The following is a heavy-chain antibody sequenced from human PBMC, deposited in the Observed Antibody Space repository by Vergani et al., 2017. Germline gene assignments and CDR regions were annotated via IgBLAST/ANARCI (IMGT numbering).Heavy chain of an antibody. CDR3: ASMGGPYGMDV. CDR2: ISWNSGSI. Sequence: EVQLVESGGGLVQPGRSLRLSCAASGFTFDDYAMHWVRQAPGKGLEWVSGISWNSGSIGYADSVKGRFTISRDNAKNSLYLQMNSLRAEDTALYYCASMGGPYGMDVWGQGTTVTVSS. J-gene: IGHJ6*02. D-gene: IGHD3-16*01. V-gene: IGHV3-9*01. CDR1: GFTFDDYA.